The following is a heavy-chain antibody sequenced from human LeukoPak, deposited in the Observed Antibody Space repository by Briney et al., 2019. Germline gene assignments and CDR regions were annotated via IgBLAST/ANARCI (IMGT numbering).Heavy chain of an antibody. CDR1: EFVFSTYY. Sequence: GGSLRLSCAASEFVFSTYYMHWVRQVPGKGLEWVSSIRGESDYIYYRDSVRGRFTISRDNAKNSLYLQMNRLRVEDTAVYFCVREHYDFFLDYWGQGTLVTVSS. D-gene: IGHD3-3*01. J-gene: IGHJ4*02. CDR2: IRGESDYI. V-gene: IGHV3-21*06. CDR3: VREHYDFFLDY.